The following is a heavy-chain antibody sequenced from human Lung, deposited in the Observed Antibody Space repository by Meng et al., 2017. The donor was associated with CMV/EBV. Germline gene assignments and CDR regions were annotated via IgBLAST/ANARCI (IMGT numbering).Heavy chain of an antibody. Sequence: SETLSLXXTVSGGSIRSYYWSWIRQPPGKGLEWIGYIYYSGSTNYNPSLKSRVTISVDTSKNQFSLKLSSVTAADTAVYYCARDPAASIFGVVTNEGYFDYWGQGXLVTVSS. CDR2: IYYSGST. CDR1: GGSIRSYY. CDR3: ARDPAASIFGVVTNEGYFDY. J-gene: IGHJ4*02. V-gene: IGHV4-59*01. D-gene: IGHD3-3*01.